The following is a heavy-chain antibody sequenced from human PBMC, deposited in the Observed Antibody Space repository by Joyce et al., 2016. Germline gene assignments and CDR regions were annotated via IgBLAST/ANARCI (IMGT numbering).Heavy chain of an antibody. V-gene: IGHV3-53*01. J-gene: IGHJ3*01. CDR3: ARDGSLRDGYNYDAFDV. CDR1: GFTVSSTY. D-gene: IGHD5-24*01. CDR2: IYRVGST. Sequence: EVQLVESGGGLIQPGGSLRLSCAASGFTVSSTYMNWVRQAPGNGLEWVSVIYRVGSTYYADSVKGLFTISRDNSKNTLFLQMNSLRAEDTAVYYCARDGSLRDGYNYDAFDVWGQGTMVTVSS.